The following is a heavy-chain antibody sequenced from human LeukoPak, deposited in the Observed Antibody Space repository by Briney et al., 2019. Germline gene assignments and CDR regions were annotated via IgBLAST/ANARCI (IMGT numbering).Heavy chain of an antibody. CDR2: IKEDGGEM. Sequence: GGSLRLSCTVSGIRFNDYWMSWVRQAPGKGLEWVANIKEDGGEMYYVDSVRGRFIISRDNAKNSVYLQMNILRVEDTAVYYCASGMIEFDYWGQGTLVTVSS. J-gene: IGHJ4*02. V-gene: IGHV3-7*01. D-gene: IGHD1-14*01. CDR1: GIRFNDYW. CDR3: ASGMIEFDY.